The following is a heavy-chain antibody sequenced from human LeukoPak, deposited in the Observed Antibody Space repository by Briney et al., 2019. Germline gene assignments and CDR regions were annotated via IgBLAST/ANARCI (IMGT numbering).Heavy chain of an antibody. D-gene: IGHD3-10*01. CDR3: ARLEYYYVSGNYYKLFDY. V-gene: IGHV3-48*02. Sequence: PGGSLRLSCVASGFTFSSHAMNWVRQAPGKGLEWVSDISSSGSTIYFADSVKGRFTISRDNAKNSLYLQMNSLRDEDTAVYYCARLEYYYVSGNYYKLFDYWGQGTLVTVCS. J-gene: IGHJ4*02. CDR1: GFTFSSHA. CDR2: ISSSGSTI.